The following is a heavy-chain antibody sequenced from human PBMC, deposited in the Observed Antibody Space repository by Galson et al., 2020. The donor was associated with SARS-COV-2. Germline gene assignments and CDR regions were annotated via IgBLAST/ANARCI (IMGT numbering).Heavy chain of an antibody. J-gene: IGHJ4*02. CDR3: VKDSSIWGPYYFDF. CDR1: GLSFSTYA. D-gene: IGHD6-13*01. CDR2: ISASGSNT. V-gene: IGHV3-23*01. Sequence: GESLKISCAASGLSFSTYAMDWVRQAPGKGLEWVSAISASGSNTYYTDSVKGRFTISRDNSKNTLYLQMDSLRAEDTALYYSVKDSSIWGPYYFDFWGQGTQVSVSS.